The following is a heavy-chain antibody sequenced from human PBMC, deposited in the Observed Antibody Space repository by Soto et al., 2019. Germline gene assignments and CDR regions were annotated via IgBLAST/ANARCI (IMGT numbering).Heavy chain of an antibody. J-gene: IGHJ4*02. CDR1: GYTFTSYG. CDR3: ARFIADREGEIDY. CDR2: IRAYNGNT. V-gene: IGHV1-18*01. D-gene: IGHD6-6*01. Sequence: QVQLVQSGAEVKKPGASVTVSCKASGYTFTSYGISRVRQDPGQGLEWMGWIRAYNGNTNYAQKLQGRVTMTTDTAKSTAYMELRSLRSDDTDVYYWARFIADREGEIDYWGQGTLVTVSS.